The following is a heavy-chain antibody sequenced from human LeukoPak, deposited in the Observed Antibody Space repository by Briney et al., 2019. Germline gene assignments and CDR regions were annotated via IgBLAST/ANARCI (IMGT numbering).Heavy chain of an antibody. V-gene: IGHV5-51*01. Sequence: GESLKISCKGSGYSFTSYWIGWVRQMPGKGLEWMGIIYPGDSDTRYSPSFQGQVTISADKSISTAYLQWSSLKASDTAMYYCATVVVPAAIQFDYWGQGTLVTVSS. CDR2: IYPGDSDT. D-gene: IGHD2-2*01. CDR3: ATVVVPAAIQFDY. J-gene: IGHJ4*02. CDR1: GYSFTSYW.